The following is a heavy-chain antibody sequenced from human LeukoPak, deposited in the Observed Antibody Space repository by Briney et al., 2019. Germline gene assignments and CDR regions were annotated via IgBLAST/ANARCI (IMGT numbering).Heavy chain of an antibody. J-gene: IGHJ6*03. CDR3: ARGGDYQTSRGAYYYYMDV. D-gene: IGHD4-17*01. V-gene: IGHV1-69*05. Sequence: ASVKVSCKASGGTFSSYAISWVRQAPGQGLEWMGGIIPIFGTANYAQKSQGRVTITTDESTSTAYMELSSLRSEDTAVYYCARGGDYQTSRGAYYYYMDVWGKGTTVTVSS. CDR1: GGTFSSYA. CDR2: IIPIFGTA.